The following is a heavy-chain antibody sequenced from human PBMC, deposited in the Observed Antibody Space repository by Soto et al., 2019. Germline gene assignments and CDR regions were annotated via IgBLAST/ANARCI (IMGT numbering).Heavy chain of an antibody. CDR3: ARDVGSSHGPGHPHYFDY. CDR2: IKSKTDGGTT. D-gene: IGHD2-2*01. J-gene: IGHJ4*02. Sequence: GGSLRLSCAASGFTFSNAWMNWVRQAPGKGLEWVGRIKSKTDGGTTDYAAPVKGRFTISRDDSKNTLYLQMNSLKTEDTAVYYCARDVGSSHGPGHPHYFDYWGQGTQVTVSS. V-gene: IGHV3-15*07. CDR1: GFTFSNAW.